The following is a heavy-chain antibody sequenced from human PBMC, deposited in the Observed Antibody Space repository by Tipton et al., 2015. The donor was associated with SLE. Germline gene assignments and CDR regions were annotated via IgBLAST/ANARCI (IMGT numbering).Heavy chain of an antibody. CDR2: INHSGST. J-gene: IGHJ4*02. D-gene: IGHD6-13*01. CDR1: GGSFSGYY. V-gene: IGHV4-34*01. Sequence: SCAVYGGSFSGYYWSWIRQPPGKGLEWIGEINHSGSTNYNPSLKSRVTISVDTSKNQFSLKVSSVTAADTAVYYCARGRSSSWTDFDYWSQGTLVTVSS. CDR3: ARGRSSSWTDFDY.